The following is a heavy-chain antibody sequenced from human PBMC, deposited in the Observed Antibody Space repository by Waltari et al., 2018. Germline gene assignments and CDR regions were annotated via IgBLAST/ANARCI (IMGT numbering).Heavy chain of an antibody. CDR3: AREPVAGTRWFDP. J-gene: IGHJ5*02. D-gene: IGHD6-19*01. Sequence: QVQLQQWGAGLLKPSETLSLTCAVYGGSFSGYYWSWIRQPPGKGLEWIGEINHSGSTNDNPSLKSRVTISVDTSKNQFSLKLSSVTAADTAVYYCAREPVAGTRWFDPWGQGTLVIVSS. CDR2: INHSGST. CDR1: GGSFSGYY. V-gene: IGHV4-34*01.